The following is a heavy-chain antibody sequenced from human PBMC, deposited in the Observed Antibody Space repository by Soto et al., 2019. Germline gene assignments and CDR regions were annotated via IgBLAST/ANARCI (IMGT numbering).Heavy chain of an antibody. CDR1: GGTFSSYA. V-gene: IGHV1-69*12. CDR2: IVPMVDTS. D-gene: IGHD2-15*01. CDR3: VRVVAIPGSPDN. Sequence: QVQLVQSGAEVRQPASSVKVSCKTSGGTFSSYAISWVRQAPGQGLEWMGGIVPMVDTSTYAQKFQGRVTITADEYTSTVYMELSSLRSDDTAVYYCVRVVAIPGSPDNWGQGTLVTVSS. J-gene: IGHJ4*02.